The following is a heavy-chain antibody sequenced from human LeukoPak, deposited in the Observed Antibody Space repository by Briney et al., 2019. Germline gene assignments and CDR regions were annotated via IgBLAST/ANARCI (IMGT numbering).Heavy chain of an antibody. D-gene: IGHD3-10*01. J-gene: IGHJ5*02. CDR2: INPNSGGT. V-gene: IGHV1-2*02. CDR3: AREYTIVRGVNWFDP. Sequence: ASVKVSCKASGYTFTGYYMHWVRQAPGQRLEWMGWINPNSGGTNYAQKFQGRVTMTRDTSISTAYMELSRLRSDDTAVYYCAREYTIVRGVNWFDPWGQGTLVTVSS. CDR1: GYTFTGYY.